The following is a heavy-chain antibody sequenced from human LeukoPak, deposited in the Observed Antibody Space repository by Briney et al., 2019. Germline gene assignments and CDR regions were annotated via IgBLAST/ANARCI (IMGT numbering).Heavy chain of an antibody. V-gene: IGHV3-74*01. J-gene: IGHJ4*02. CDR2: IKSDGSST. Sequence: GGSLRLSCAASGFTFSTYWMHWVRQASGKALVWVSHIKSDGSSTSYADSVKGRFTISRDNAKNTLYLQMNSLRAEDTAVYFCARDRGYTQDYWGQGTLVTVSS. CDR1: GFTFSTYW. D-gene: IGHD5-12*01. CDR3: ARDRGYTQDY.